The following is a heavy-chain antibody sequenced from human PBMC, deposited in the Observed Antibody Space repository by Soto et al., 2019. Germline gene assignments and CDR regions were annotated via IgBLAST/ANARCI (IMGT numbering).Heavy chain of an antibody. CDR1: GGPISSSNW. D-gene: IGHD3-3*01. CDR2: IYHSGST. V-gene: IGHV4-4*02. J-gene: IGHJ6*02. Sequence: PSETLSLTCAVSGGPISSSNWWSWVRQPPGKGLEWIGEIYHSGSTNYNPSLKSRVTISVDKSKNQFSLKLSSVTAADTAVYYCARAEPTYYDFWSGYYNSPYYYGMDVWGQGTTVTVSS. CDR3: ARAEPTYYDFWSGYYNSPYYYGMDV.